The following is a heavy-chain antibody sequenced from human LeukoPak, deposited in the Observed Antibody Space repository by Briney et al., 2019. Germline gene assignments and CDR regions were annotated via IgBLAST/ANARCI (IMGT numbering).Heavy chain of an antibody. CDR3: ARDPNYADLDY. J-gene: IGHJ4*02. CDR1: GYTFVNYY. CDR2: INPSGGST. D-gene: IGHD1-7*01. V-gene: IGHV1-46*01. Sequence: ASVKVSCKASGYTFVNYYIHWVRQAPGQGLEWMGKINPSGGSTSYAQKFQGRVTVTRDTSTSTVYMELSSLRSEDTAVYYCARDPNYADLDYWGQGTLVTVSS.